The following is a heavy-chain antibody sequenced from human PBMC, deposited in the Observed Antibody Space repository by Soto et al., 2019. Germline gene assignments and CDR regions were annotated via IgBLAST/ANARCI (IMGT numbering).Heavy chain of an antibody. J-gene: IGHJ4*02. CDR2: LTFDGKNK. V-gene: IGHV3-30*04. CDR3: TRDLLACHDVY. D-gene: IGHD3-3*01. Sequence: QVQLVESGGGVVQPGRSLRLSCAASGFTFRNFAMHWVRQAPGKGLEWLAVLTFDGKNKSYADSVKGRFTISRDTSKNTLYLQMNSLRIDDTAVYFCTRDLLACHDVYWGQGTLVTVSS. CDR1: GFTFRNFA.